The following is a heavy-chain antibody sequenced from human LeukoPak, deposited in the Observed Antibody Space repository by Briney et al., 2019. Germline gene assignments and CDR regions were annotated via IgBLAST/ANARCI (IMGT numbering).Heavy chain of an antibody. V-gene: IGHV4-34*01. CDR2: INHSGST. J-gene: IGHJ4*02. CDR1: GGSFSGYY. D-gene: IGHD3-10*01. CDR3: ARGRGVYYFDY. Sequence: SETLSLTCAVYGGSFSGYYWSWIRQPPGKGLEWIGEINHSGSTNYNPSLKSRVTISVDTSKNQFSLKLSSVTAADTAAYYCARGRGVYYFDYWGQGTLVTVSS.